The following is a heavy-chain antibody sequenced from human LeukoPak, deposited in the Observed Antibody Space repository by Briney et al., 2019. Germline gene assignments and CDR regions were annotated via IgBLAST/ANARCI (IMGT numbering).Heavy chain of an antibody. J-gene: IGHJ6*03. CDR1: GFTFSSYA. V-gene: IGHV3-30*04. Sequence: GGPLRLSCAASGFTFSSYAMHWVRQAPGKGLEGVAVISYDGSNKYYADSVKGRFTISRDNSKNSLYLQMNSLRAEDTAVYYCARDSYWGKNVFQLRDYYMDVWGKGTTVTVSS. CDR2: ISYDGSNK. CDR3: ARDSYWGKNVFQLRDYYMDV. D-gene: IGHD3-16*01.